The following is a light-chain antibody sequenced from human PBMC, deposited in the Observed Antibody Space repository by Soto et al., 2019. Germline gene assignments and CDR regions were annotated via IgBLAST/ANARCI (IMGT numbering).Light chain of an antibody. CDR3: QQYNNWPPIT. CDR1: QSVSSN. Sequence: EIVMTQASATLFLSSGERATLSCRGSQSVSSNLAWYQQKPGQAPRLLIYGASTRATGIPARFSGSGSGTEFTLTISSLQSEDFAVYYCQQYNNWPPITFGQGTRLEIK. J-gene: IGKJ5*01. CDR2: GAS. V-gene: IGKV3-15*01.